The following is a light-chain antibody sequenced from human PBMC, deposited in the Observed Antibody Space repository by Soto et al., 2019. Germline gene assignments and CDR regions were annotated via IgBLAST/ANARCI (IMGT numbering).Light chain of an antibody. Sequence: QSVLTQPPSVSAAPGQNVTISCSGSSSNIGNNYVSWYQQFPRAAPKLLIYDTDRRPSGIPDRFSGSKSGASATLGITGLRTGDEADYYCGTWDTSLSPYFLFGGGTKVTVL. V-gene: IGLV1-51*01. J-gene: IGLJ3*02. CDR1: SSNIGNNY. CDR3: GTWDTSLSPYFL. CDR2: DTD.